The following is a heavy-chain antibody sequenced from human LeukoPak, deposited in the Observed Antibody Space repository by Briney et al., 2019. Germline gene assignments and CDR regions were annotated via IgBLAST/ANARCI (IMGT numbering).Heavy chain of an antibody. Sequence: PSETLSLTCTVSGGSISSYYWSWIRQPPGKGLEWIGYIYYSGSTNFNPSLKSRVTISVDTSKNQFSLKLSSVTAADTAVHYCARMDITFFDYWGQGTLVTVSS. V-gene: IGHV4-59*01. D-gene: IGHD2-2*03. CDR1: GGSISSYY. J-gene: IGHJ4*02. CDR2: IYYSGST. CDR3: ARMDITFFDY.